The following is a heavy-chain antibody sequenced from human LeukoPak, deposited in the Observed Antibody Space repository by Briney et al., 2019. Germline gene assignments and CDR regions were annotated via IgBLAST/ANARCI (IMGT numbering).Heavy chain of an antibody. CDR1: GFTFSSYA. Sequence: SGGSLRLSCAASGFTFSSYAMHWVRQAPGKGLEWVAVISYDGSNKYYADSVKDRFTISRDNSKNTLYLQMNSLRAEDTAVYYCARDSGRITIFGVVISSYLDYWGQGTLVTVSS. CDR3: ARDSGRITIFGVVISSYLDY. J-gene: IGHJ4*02. D-gene: IGHD3-3*01. V-gene: IGHV3-30-3*01. CDR2: ISYDGSNK.